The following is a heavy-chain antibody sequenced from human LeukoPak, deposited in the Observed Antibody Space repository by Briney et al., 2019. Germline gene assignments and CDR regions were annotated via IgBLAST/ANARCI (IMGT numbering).Heavy chain of an antibody. CDR3: ALPHDPPDVFDI. Sequence: KSGESLKISCKGSGFSFSSYWMAWVRQMPGEGLEWMGIIYPGDSDTRYSPSFQGQVTFSAEKSIYTAYLQWSSLKAPDTPMYYCALPHDPPDVFDIWGQGTTVIVSS. CDR2: IYPGDSDT. J-gene: IGHJ3*02. V-gene: IGHV5-51*01. CDR1: GFSFSSYW.